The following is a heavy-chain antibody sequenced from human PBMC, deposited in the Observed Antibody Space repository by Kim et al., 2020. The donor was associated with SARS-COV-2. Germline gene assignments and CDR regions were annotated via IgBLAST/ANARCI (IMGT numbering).Heavy chain of an antibody. J-gene: IGHJ5*02. D-gene: IGHD6-19*01. CDR2: IYHSGST. V-gene: IGHV4-4*02. CDR3: ARIPGIAVAGSMYNWFDP. CDR1: GGSISSSNW. Sequence: SETLSLTCAVSGGSISSSNWWSWVRQPPGKGLEWIGEIYHSGSTNYNPSLKSRVTISVDKSKNQFSLKLSSVTAADTAVYYCARIPGIAVAGSMYNWFDPWGQGTLVTVSS.